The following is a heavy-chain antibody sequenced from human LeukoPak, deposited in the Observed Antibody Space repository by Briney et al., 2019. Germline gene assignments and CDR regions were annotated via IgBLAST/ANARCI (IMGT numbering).Heavy chain of an antibody. D-gene: IGHD5-24*01. J-gene: IGHJ3*02. Sequence: GGSLRLSCAASGFTFSSYAMSWVRQAPGKGLEWVSDINGSGGSAYYADSVKGRFTISRDNSKNTLYLQMNSLRAEDTAVYYCARPPVEMAINDAFDIWGQGTMVTVSS. CDR3: ARPPVEMAINDAFDI. V-gene: IGHV3-23*01. CDR2: INGSGGSA. CDR1: GFTFSSYA.